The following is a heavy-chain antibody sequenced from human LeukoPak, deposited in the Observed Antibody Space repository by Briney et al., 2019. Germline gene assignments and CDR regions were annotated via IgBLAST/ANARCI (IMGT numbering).Heavy chain of an antibody. CDR2: MNPNSGNT. CDR1: GYTFTSYD. D-gene: IGHD3-16*01. CDR3: AREPRVGESTSKF. V-gene: IGHV1-8*03. Sequence: ASVKVSCKASGYTFTSYDINWVRQATGQGLEWMGWMNPNSGNTGYAQKFRDRLTISADESSRTAYLELNSLTSEDTAVYYCAREPRVGESTSKFWGQGTLVTVTS. J-gene: IGHJ4*02.